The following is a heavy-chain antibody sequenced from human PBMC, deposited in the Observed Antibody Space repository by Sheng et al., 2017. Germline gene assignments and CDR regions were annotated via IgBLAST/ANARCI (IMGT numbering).Heavy chain of an antibody. CDR3: AKALRPNLYYYGMDV. CDR1: GFNFDDYA. J-gene: IGHJ6*02. D-gene: IGHD5-12*01. V-gene: IGHV3-9*03. Sequence: EVQLVESGGGLVQPGRSLRLSCAASGFNFDDYAMHWVRQAPGKGLEWVSGISWNSGSINYADPVKGRFTISRDNAKNSLYLQMNSLRAEDMAPYYCAKALRPNLYYYGMDVWGQGTTVTVSS. CDR2: ISWNSGSI.